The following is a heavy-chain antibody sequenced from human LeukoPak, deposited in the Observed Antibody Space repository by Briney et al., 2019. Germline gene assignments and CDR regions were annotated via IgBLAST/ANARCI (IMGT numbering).Heavy chain of an antibody. D-gene: IGHD2-8*01. CDR3: ARDPGLGYCTNGVCNFDY. CDR1: GYTFTSYG. Sequence: ASVKVSCKASGYTFTSYGISWVRQAPGQGLEWMGWMNPNSGNTGYAQKFQGRVTITRNTSISTAYMELSSLSSEDTAVYYCARDPGLGYCTNGVCNFDYWGQGTLVTVSS. V-gene: IGHV1-8*03. CDR2: MNPNSGNT. J-gene: IGHJ4*02.